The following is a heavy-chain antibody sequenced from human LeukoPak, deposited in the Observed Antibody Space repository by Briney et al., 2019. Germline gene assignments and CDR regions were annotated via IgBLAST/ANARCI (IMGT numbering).Heavy chain of an antibody. V-gene: IGHV3-48*03. CDR2: ISSSGETI. J-gene: IGHJ1*01. D-gene: IGHD6-13*01. CDR3: IPPAAGLRRTISTEYFQH. CDR1: GLTFSDYE. Sequence: GGSLRLSCAAAGLTFSDYEMYWVRQAPGKGLEWVSCISSSGETIYYADSVKGRFTISRDNANKSLYLRMSSLRVEDTAIYYCIPPAAGLRRTISTEYFQHWGQGALVTVSS.